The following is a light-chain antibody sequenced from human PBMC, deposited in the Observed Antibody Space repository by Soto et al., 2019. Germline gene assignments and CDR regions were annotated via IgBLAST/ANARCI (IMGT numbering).Light chain of an antibody. Sequence: QSVLTQPPSASGTPGQRVTISCSGSSSNIGSNYVYRYQQLPGTAPKLLIYRNNQRPSGVPDRFSGSKSGTSASLAISGLRSEDEADYYCAAWDDSLTAGVFGGGTKLTVL. CDR3: AAWDDSLTAGV. CDR1: SSNIGSNY. CDR2: RNN. V-gene: IGLV1-47*01. J-gene: IGLJ2*01.